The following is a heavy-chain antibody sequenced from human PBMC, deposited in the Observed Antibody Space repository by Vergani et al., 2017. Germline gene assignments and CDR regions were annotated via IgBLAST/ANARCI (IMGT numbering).Heavy chain of an antibody. J-gene: IGHJ3*02. CDR2: ISAYNGNT. V-gene: IGHV1-18*01. Sequence: QVQLVQSGAAVKKPGASVKVSCKASGYTFTSYGISWVRQAPGQGLEWMGWISAYNGNTNYAQKLQGRVTMTTDTSTSTAYMELRSLRSDDTAVYYCARDHYYDSSGLDAFDIWGQGTMVTVSS. CDR3: ARDHYYDSSGLDAFDI. CDR1: GYTFTSYG. D-gene: IGHD3-22*01.